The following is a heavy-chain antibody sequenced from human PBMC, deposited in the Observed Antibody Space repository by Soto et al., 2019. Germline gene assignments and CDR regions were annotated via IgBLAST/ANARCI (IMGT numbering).Heavy chain of an antibody. D-gene: IGHD3-10*01. J-gene: IGHJ4*02. V-gene: IGHV3-72*01. CDR1: GFTFSDHY. Sequence: GGSLRLSCAASGFTFSDHYMDWVRQAPGKGLEWVGRTRNKANSYTTEYAASVKGRFTISRDDSKNSLYLQMNSLKTEDTAVYYCARDMVRGVSYWGQGTLVTVSS. CDR2: TRNKANSYTT. CDR3: ARDMVRGVSY.